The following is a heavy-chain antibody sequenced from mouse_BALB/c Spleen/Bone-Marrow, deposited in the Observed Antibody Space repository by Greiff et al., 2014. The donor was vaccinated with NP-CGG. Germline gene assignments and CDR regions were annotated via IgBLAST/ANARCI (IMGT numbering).Heavy chain of an antibody. J-gene: IGHJ3*01. Sequence: QVQLQQPGAELAKPGASVKMSCKASGYTFTSYWMHWVKQRPGQGLEWIGYINPSTGYTEYNQKFKDKATLTADKSSSTAYMQLSSLTSEDSAVYYGAREGYYGSPFAYWGQGTLVTVSA. CDR3: AREGYYGSPFAY. CDR1: GYTFTSYW. D-gene: IGHD1-1*01. CDR2: INPSTGYT. V-gene: IGHV1-7*01.